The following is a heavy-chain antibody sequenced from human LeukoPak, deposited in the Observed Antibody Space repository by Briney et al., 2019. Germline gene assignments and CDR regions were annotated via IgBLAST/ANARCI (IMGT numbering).Heavy chain of an antibody. V-gene: IGHV4-59*12. Sequence: SETLSLTCTVSGGSISSYYWSWIRQPPGKGLEWIGYIYYSGSTNYNPSLRSRVTISVDTSKNQFSLKLSSVTAADTAVYYCARGKVDSEQQLVPERYYFDYWGQGTLVTVSS. CDR3: ARGKVDSEQQLVPERYYFDY. J-gene: IGHJ4*02. D-gene: IGHD6-13*01. CDR2: IYYSGST. CDR1: GGSISSYY.